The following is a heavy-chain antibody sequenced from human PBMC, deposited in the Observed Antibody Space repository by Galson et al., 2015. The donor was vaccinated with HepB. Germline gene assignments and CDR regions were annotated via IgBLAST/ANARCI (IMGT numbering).Heavy chain of an antibody. V-gene: IGHV1-69*04. CDR2: IIPILGIA. CDR3: ARDQLHRYCSSTSCYRGFRGYYYYGTDV. J-gene: IGHJ6*02. D-gene: IGHD2-2*02. Sequence: SVKVSCKASGGTSSSYAISWVRQAPGQGLEWMGRIIPILGIANYAQKFQGRVTMTTDISTSTAYMELRSLRSDDTAVYYCARDQLHRYCSSTSCYRGFRGYYYYGTDVWGQGTTVTVSS. CDR1: GGTSSSYA.